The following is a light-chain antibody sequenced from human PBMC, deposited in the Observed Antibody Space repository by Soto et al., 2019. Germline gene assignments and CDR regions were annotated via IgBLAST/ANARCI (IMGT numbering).Light chain of an antibody. CDR3: QVWDSSSDHPEV. V-gene: IGLV3-21*02. Sequence: SYELTQPPSVSVAPGQTARITRGGNNTGSKSVHWYQQKPGQAPVLVVYDDSDRPSGIPERFSGSNSGNTATLTISRVEAGDEADYYCQVWDSSSDHPEVFGTGTKLTVL. CDR1: NTGSKS. CDR2: DDS. J-gene: IGLJ1*01.